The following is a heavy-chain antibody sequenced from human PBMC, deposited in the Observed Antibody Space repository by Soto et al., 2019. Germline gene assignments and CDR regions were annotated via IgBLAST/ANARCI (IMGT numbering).Heavy chain of an antibody. D-gene: IGHD3-22*01. CDR2: IIPIFGTA. J-gene: IGHJ4*02. CDR3: ARDAHPYYYDSSGYYYNY. V-gene: IGHV1-69*13. Sequence: SVKVSCKASGGTFSSYAISWVRQAPGQGLEWMGGIIPIFGTANYAQKFQGRVTITADESTSTAYMELSSLRSEDTAVYYCARDAHPYYYDSSGYYYNYWGQGTLVTVSS. CDR1: GGTFSSYA.